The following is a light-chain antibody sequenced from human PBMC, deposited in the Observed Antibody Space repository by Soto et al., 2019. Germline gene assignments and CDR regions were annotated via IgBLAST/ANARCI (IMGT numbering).Light chain of an antibody. V-gene: IGKV1-5*03. CDR2: KAS. CDR1: QSINSW. CDR3: QHYYSSSEA. J-gene: IGKJ3*01. Sequence: DVMTQPSHSTLSASVGDSVIITCRASQSINSWLAWYQQKPGKAPKLLIYKASTLKSGVPSRFSGSGSGTEFTLTISSLQADDVAAYYCQHYYSSSEAFGPGTKVDIK.